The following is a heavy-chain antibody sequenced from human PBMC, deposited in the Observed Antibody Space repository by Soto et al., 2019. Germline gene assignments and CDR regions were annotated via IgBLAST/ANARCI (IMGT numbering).Heavy chain of an antibody. Sequence: EVQLVESGGGLVQPGGSLRLSCAASGFTFSSYWMNWVRQAPGKGLEWVANIKQDGSEKYYVDSVKGRFTISRDNTKNSLYLQMNSLRAEDTAVYYCAREQLQVVISDYWGQGTLVTVSS. J-gene: IGHJ4*02. CDR2: IKQDGSEK. CDR3: AREQLQVVISDY. D-gene: IGHD6-13*01. CDR1: GFTFSSYW. V-gene: IGHV3-7*01.